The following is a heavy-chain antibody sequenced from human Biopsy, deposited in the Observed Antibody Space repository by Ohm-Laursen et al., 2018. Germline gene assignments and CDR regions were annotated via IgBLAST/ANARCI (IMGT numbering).Heavy chain of an antibody. CDR1: GGSVSSGGFY. CDR3: ARRPYGGTRYWYFDH. Sequence: SDTLSLTCTVSGGSVSSGGFYWSWIRQHPGKGLEWIGYIYYSGTTYYNPSLKSLVTISVDTSKNQFSLKLNSVTAADTAVYYCARRPYGGTRYWYFDHWGRGTLVTVSS. D-gene: IGHD4-23*01. J-gene: IGHJ2*01. V-gene: IGHV4-31*01. CDR2: IYYSGTT.